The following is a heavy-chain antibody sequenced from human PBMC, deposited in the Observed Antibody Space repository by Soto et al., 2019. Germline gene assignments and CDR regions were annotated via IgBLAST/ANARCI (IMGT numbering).Heavy chain of an antibody. J-gene: IGHJ3*02. Sequence: ETLSLTCTVSGGSISSYYWSWIRQPPGKGLEWIGYIYYSGSTNYNPSLKSRVTISVDTSKNQFSLKLSSVTAADTAVYYCARHMGYDFWSGYCPAFDIWGQGTMVTVSS. CDR3: ARHMGYDFWSGYCPAFDI. CDR2: IYYSGST. D-gene: IGHD3-3*01. CDR1: GGSISSYY. V-gene: IGHV4-59*08.